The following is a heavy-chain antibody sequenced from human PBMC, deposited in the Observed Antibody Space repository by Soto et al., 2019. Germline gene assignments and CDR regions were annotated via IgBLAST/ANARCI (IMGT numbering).Heavy chain of an antibody. J-gene: IGHJ6*02. V-gene: IGHV3-72*01. CDR2: SRNKVNSNST. CDR1: GFTFSDHY. D-gene: IGHD5-18*01. Sequence: GGSLRLSCAASGFTFSDHYMDWVRQAPGKGLEWGLGWVARSRNKVNSNSTEYAASVKGRFTISRDDSKNSLYLQMNSLKAEDTAVYYCTRGLVNSSQPYSNHGMDVWGQGNTATVS. CDR3: TRGLVNSSQPYSNHGMDV.